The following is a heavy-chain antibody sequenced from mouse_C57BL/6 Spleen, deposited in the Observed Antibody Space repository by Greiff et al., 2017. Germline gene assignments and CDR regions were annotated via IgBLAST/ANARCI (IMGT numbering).Heavy chain of an antibody. CDR3: ARERLTGLYAMDY. V-gene: IGHV1-54*01. Sequence: QVQLQQSGAELVRPGTSVKVSCKASGYSFTNYLIEWVKQRPGQGLEWIGVINPGSGGTNYNEKFKGKATLTADKSSSTAYMQLSSLTSEDSAVYFCARERLTGLYAMDYWGQGTSVTVSS. J-gene: IGHJ4*01. CDR1: GYSFTNYL. D-gene: IGHD4-1*01. CDR2: INPGSGGT.